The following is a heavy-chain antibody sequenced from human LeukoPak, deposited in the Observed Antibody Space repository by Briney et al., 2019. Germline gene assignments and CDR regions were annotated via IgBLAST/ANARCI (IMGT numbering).Heavy chain of an antibody. CDR2: IYHSGST. V-gene: IGHV4-30-2*01. D-gene: IGHD5-12*01. Sequence: PSETLSLTCAVSGGSISSGGYSWSWIRHPPGKGLEWIGYIYHSGSTYYNPSLKSRVTISVDRSKNQFSLKLSSVTAADTAVYYCARVGATPAHFDYWGQGTLVTVSS. CDR1: GGSISSGGYS. J-gene: IGHJ4*02. CDR3: ARVGATPAHFDY.